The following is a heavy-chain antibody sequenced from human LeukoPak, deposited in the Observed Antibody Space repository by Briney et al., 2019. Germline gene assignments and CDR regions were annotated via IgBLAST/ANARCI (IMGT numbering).Heavy chain of an antibody. J-gene: IGHJ4*02. CDR3: TTHPSGGFS. V-gene: IGHV3-15*01. Sequence: PGGSLRLSCAASEFTFSNALMNWVRQAPGKGLEWVGRIKSKADGGTTDFAAPVKGRFTISRDDSRNTLYLQMNSLKTEDTAVYYYTTHPSGGFSWGQGTLVSVSS. CDR2: IKSKADGGTT. CDR1: EFTFSNAL. D-gene: IGHD2/OR15-2a*01.